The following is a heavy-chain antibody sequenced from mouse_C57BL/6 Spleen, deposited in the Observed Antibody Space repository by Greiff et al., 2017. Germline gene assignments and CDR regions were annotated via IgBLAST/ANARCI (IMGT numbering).Heavy chain of an antibody. Sequence: EVKLVESGGGLVQPGGSLKLSCAASGFTFSDYYMYWVRQTPEKRLEWVAYISNGGGSTYYPDTVKGRFTISRDNAKNTLYLQMSRLKSEDTAMYYCAMHGPIITTDWYFEVWGTGTTVTVSS. CDR1: GFTFSDYY. CDR3: AMHGPIITTDWYFEV. J-gene: IGHJ1*03. V-gene: IGHV5-12*01. D-gene: IGHD1-1*01. CDR2: ISNGGGST.